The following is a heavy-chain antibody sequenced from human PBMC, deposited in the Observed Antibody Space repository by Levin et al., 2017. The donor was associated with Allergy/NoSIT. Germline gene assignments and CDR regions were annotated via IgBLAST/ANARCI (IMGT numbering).Heavy chain of an antibody. CDR3: AKAHGSTWYLSYGLDG. CDR1: QYTFRNYA. V-gene: IGHV3-23*01. J-gene: IGHJ6*02. Sequence: GGSLRLSCAASQYTFRNYAMSWVRQAPGKGLDWVSAISSTGTYTYYADSVKGRFTITRDNSNNTLSLQMNSLRAEDTGVYYCAKAHGSTWYLSYGLDGWGQGTRVTVSS. CDR2: ISSTGTYT. D-gene: IGHD6-13*01.